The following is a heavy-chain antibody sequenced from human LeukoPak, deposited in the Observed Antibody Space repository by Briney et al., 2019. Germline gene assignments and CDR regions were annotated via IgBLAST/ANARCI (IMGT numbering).Heavy chain of an antibody. CDR3: AIPYCYDSSGYYTYDY. CDR2: IGGSGGST. CDR1: GFTFSSYA. D-gene: IGHD3-22*01. Sequence: GGSLRLSCAASGFTFSSYAMSWVRQAPGKGLEWVSAIGGSGGSTYYADSVKGRLTISRDNSKNTLYLQMNSLRAEDTAVYYCAIPYCYDSSGYYTYDYWGQGTLVTVSS. J-gene: IGHJ4*02. V-gene: IGHV3-23*01.